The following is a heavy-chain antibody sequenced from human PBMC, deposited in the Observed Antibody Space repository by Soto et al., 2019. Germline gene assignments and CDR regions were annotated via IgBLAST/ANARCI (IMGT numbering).Heavy chain of an antibody. CDR2: ISGSGGST. CDR3: AKNGENYDFWSGSRHFDY. D-gene: IGHD3-3*01. V-gene: IGHV3-23*01. CDR1: GFPFSSYA. Sequence: VGSLRLSCAASGFPFSSYAMSWVRQAPGKGLEWVSAISGSGGSTYYADSVKGRFTISRDNSKNTLYLQMNSLRAEDTAVYYCAKNGENYDFWSGSRHFDYWGQGTLVTVSS. J-gene: IGHJ4*02.